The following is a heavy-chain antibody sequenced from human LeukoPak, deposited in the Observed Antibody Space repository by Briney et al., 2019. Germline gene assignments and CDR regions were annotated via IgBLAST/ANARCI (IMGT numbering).Heavy chain of an antibody. V-gene: IGHV3-33*01. Sequence: PGGSLRLSCAASGFTFSSYGMHWVRQAPGKGLEWVAVIWYVGSNKYYADSVKGRFTISRDNSKNTLYLQMNSLRAEDTAVYYCARDFTSRYYDSSGTLDYWGQGTLVTVSS. CDR2: IWYVGSNK. J-gene: IGHJ4*02. CDR1: GFTFSSYG. D-gene: IGHD3-22*01. CDR3: ARDFTSRYYDSSGTLDY.